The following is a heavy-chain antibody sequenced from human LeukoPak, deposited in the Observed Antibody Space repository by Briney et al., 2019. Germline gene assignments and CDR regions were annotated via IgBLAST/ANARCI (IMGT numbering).Heavy chain of an antibody. V-gene: IGHV3-23*01. J-gene: IGHJ2*01. CDR1: GFTFSSYA. CDR2: ISGSGGST. Sequence: PGGSLRLSCAASGFTFSSYAMSWVRQAPGKGLEWVSAISGSGGSTYYADSVKGRFTISRDNSKDTLYLQMNSLRAEDTAVYYCAKDLTYSSSWYVSWYFDLWGRGTLVTVSS. CDR3: AKDLTYSSSWYVSWYFDL. D-gene: IGHD6-13*01.